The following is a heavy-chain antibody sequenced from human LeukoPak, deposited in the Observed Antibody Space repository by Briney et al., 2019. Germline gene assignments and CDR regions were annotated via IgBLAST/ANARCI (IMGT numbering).Heavy chain of an antibody. Sequence: PSETLSLTCTVSGGSISSSSHYWGWIRQPPGKGLEWIGSIYFSGTTYYHPSLKSRVKISVDMSKNQFSLNLSSVTAADTAVYYCARHSWTGYDLKNYYGMDVWGQGTTVTVSS. V-gene: IGHV4-39*01. D-gene: IGHD5-12*01. J-gene: IGHJ6*02. CDR2: IYFSGTT. CDR3: ARHSWTGYDLKNYYGMDV. CDR1: GGSISSSSHY.